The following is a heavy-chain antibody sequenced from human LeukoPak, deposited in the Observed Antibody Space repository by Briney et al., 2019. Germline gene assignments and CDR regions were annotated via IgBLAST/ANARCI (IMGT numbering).Heavy chain of an antibody. J-gene: IGHJ4*02. Sequence: GGSLRLSCAASGFTFSDYYMSWIRQAPGKGLEWVSYISSSGSTIYYADSVKGRFTISRDNAKNSLYLQMNSLRAEDTAVYYCASEDRTTYYYDSSGYYYGEFGYWGQGTLVTVSS. CDR1: GFTFSDYY. D-gene: IGHD3-22*01. CDR3: ASEDRTTYYYDSSGYYYGEFGY. CDR2: ISSSGSTI. V-gene: IGHV3-11*01.